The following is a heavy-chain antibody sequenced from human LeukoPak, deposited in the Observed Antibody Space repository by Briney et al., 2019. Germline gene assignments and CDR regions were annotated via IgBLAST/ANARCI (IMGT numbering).Heavy chain of an antibody. CDR2: ISGSGGST. V-gene: IGHV3-23*01. Sequence: PGGSLRLSCAASGFTFSSYAMSWVRQAPGKGLEWVSAISGSGGSTYYADSVKGRFTISRDNSKNTLYLQMNSLRAEDTGVYYCAKDAGRMIVVVTTTYFDYWGQGTLVSVSS. D-gene: IGHD3-22*01. CDR3: AKDAGRMIVVVTTTYFDY. CDR1: GFTFSSYA. J-gene: IGHJ4*02.